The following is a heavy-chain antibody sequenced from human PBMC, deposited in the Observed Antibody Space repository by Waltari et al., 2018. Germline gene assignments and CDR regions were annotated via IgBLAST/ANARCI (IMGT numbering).Heavy chain of an antibody. J-gene: IGHJ4*02. V-gene: IGHV1-2*02. D-gene: IGHD6-13*01. Sequence: QVQLVQSGAEVKKPGASVKVSCTASGYTFTGYYMQWVRQAPGQGLEWMGWINPNSGGTNYAQKFQGRVTMTRDTSISTAYMELSRLRSDDTAVYYCARVGIAAAGSYYFDYWGQGTLVTVSS. CDR1: GYTFTGYY. CDR3: ARVGIAAAGSYYFDY. CDR2: INPNSGGT.